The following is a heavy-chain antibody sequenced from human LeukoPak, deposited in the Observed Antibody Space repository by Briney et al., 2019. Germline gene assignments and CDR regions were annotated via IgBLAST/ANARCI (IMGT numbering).Heavy chain of an antibody. CDR1: GYSFRNHE. D-gene: IGHD3-10*01. CDR3: ARDRPRSDSYYVFDY. V-gene: IGHV3-48*03. Sequence: GGSLRLSCEASGYSFRNHEMNWVRQAPGKGLEWLSYINSGGTTKYYADSVKGRFTISRDNAKNSLYLQMNSLRADDTAVYYCARDRPRSDSYYVFDYWGQANLVIVSS. CDR2: INSGGTTK. J-gene: IGHJ4*02.